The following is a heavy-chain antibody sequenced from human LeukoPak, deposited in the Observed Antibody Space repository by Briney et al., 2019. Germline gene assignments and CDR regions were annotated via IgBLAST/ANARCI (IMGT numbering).Heavy chain of an antibody. CDR1: GYSFTSYW. CDR2: IHSADSNT. J-gene: IGHJ4*02. D-gene: IGHD4-17*01. V-gene: IGHV5-51*01. CDR3: AGARHGDYRWDY. Sequence: GESLKISCKGSGYSFTSYWIGWVRQMPGKGLEWMGIIHSADSNTKYSPSFQGQVTISADKSISTAYLQWSGPKASDTAMYYCAGARHGDYRWDYWGQGTLVTVSS.